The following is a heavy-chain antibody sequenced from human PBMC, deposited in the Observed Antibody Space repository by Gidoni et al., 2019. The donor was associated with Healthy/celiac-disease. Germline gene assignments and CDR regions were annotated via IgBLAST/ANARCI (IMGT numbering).Heavy chain of an antibody. CDR1: GFTFSNAW. CDR3: TTAPAYYYDSSGSAGVAFDI. D-gene: IGHD3-22*01. CDR2: IKSKTDGGTT. Sequence: EVQLVESGGGLVKPGGSLRLSCAASGFTFSNAWMSLVRQAPGKGLEWVGRIKSKTDGGTTDYAAPVKGRFTISRDDSKNTLYLQMNSLKTEDTAVYYCTTAPAYYYDSSGSAGVAFDIWGQGTMVTVSS. V-gene: IGHV3-15*01. J-gene: IGHJ3*02.